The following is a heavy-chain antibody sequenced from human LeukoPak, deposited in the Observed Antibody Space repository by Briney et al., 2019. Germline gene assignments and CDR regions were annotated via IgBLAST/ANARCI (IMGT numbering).Heavy chain of an antibody. V-gene: IGHV1-2*02. CDR1: GYTFTGYY. D-gene: IGHD6-19*01. J-gene: IGHJ4*02. CDR3: ARVPVAVAGRDY. Sequence: GASVKVSCKASGYTFTGYYMHWVRQAPGQGLEWMGWINPNSGGTNYAQKFQGRVTMTRDTSLSTAYLELSRLRSDETAVYYCARVPVAVAGRDYWGQGTLVTVSS. CDR2: INPNSGGT.